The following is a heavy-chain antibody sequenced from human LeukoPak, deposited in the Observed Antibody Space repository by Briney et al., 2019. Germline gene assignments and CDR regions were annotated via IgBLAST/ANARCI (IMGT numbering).Heavy chain of an antibody. CDR1: GFTFSSYG. J-gene: IGHJ4*02. CDR3: ARAGYQLLALYYFDY. V-gene: IGHV3-33*01. D-gene: IGHD2-2*01. CDR2: IWYDGSNK. Sequence: PGGSLRLSCAASGFTFSSYGMHWVRQAPGKGLEWVAVIWYDGSNKYYADSVKGRFTISRDNSKNTLYLQMNSLRAEDTAVYYCARAGYQLLALYYFDYWGQGTLVTVSS.